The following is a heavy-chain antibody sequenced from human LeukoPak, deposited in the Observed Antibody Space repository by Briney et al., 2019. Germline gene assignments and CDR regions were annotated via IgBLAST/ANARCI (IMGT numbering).Heavy chain of an antibody. Sequence: SETLSLTCTVSGGSIITTNYYWGWIRQPPGKGLEWIGSIYYSGNTYYKPSLKSRVTISVDTSKNQFSLKLSSVTAADTAVYYCARWTVDWYFDLWGRGTLVTVSS. CDR1: GGSIITTNYY. CDR3: ARWTVDWYFDL. V-gene: IGHV4-39*01. J-gene: IGHJ2*01. D-gene: IGHD3/OR15-3a*01. CDR2: IYYSGNT.